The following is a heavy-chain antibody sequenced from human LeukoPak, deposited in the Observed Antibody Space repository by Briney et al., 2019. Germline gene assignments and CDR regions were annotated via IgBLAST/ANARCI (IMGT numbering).Heavy chain of an antibody. CDR2: ISYDGSNK. Sequence: GGSLRLSCAASGFTFSSYGMPWVRQAPGKGLEWVAVISYDGSNKYYADSVKGRFTISRDNSKNTLYLQMNSLRAEDTAVYYCAKATRYSSGWYHYYYYGMDVWGQGTTVTVSS. V-gene: IGHV3-30*18. J-gene: IGHJ6*02. D-gene: IGHD6-19*01. CDR3: AKATRYSSGWYHYYYYGMDV. CDR1: GFTFSSYG.